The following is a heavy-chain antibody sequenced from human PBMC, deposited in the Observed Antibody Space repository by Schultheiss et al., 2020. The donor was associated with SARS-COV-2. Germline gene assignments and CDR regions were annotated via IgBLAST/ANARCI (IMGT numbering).Heavy chain of an antibody. D-gene: IGHD3-16*02. J-gene: IGHJ4*02. Sequence: SETLSLTCAVYGGSFSGYYWGWIRQPPGKGLEWIGSIYYSGSTYYNPSLKSRVTISVDTSKNQFSLKLSSVTAADTAVYYCARSRSADDYDYIWGSYRYRYYFDYWGQGTLVTVSS. CDR3: ARSRSADDYDYIWGSYRYRYYFDY. V-gene: IGHV4-39*01. CDR2: IYYSGST. CDR1: GGSFSGYY.